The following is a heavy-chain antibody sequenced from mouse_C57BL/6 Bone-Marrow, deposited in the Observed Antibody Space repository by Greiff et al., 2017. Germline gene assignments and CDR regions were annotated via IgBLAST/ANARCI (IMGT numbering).Heavy chain of an antibody. Sequence: QVQLQQPGAELVKPGASVKMSCKASGYTFTTYWITWVKQRTGQGLEWIGDFYPWNGSTNYNEKFKSKATLTVDTSSITAYLQLSSLPSDDSAVYYCASGRALCRDFDVWGTGTTVTVAS. J-gene: IGHJ1*03. CDR3: ASGRALCRDFDV. CDR1: GYTFTTYW. CDR2: FYPWNGST. D-gene: IGHD1-1*02. V-gene: IGHV1-55*01.